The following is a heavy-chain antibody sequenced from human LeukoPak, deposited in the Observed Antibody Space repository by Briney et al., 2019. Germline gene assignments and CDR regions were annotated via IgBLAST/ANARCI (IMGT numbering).Heavy chain of an antibody. J-gene: IGHJ4*02. CDR3: AKALSGTLAGNFDY. D-gene: IGHD1-1*01. Sequence: PGGSLTLSCAASGFTFSSYAMNWVRHAPGEGLEWVSTITGSGGSTYCADSVKGRFTVSRDNSKNTMYLQMNSLRAEDTAVYYCAKALSGTLAGNFDYWGQGTLVTVSS. CDR2: ITGSGGST. V-gene: IGHV3-23*01. CDR1: GFTFSSYA.